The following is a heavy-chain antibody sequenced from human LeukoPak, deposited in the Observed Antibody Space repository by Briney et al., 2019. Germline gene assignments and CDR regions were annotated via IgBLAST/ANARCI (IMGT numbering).Heavy chain of an antibody. V-gene: IGHV3-30-3*01. Sequence: HPGGSLRLSCATSGFTFSNYAIHWARQAPGKGLEWVADISIDGDNEYYADSVRGRFMISRDNSKNTVYLQMNSLTIEDTAVYYCAREPSGNFGQLVSSAEYFQHWGQGTRVTVSS. CDR1: GFTFSNYA. J-gene: IGHJ1*01. CDR2: ISIDGDNE. CDR3: AREPSGNFGQLVSSAEYFQH. D-gene: IGHD5/OR15-5a*01.